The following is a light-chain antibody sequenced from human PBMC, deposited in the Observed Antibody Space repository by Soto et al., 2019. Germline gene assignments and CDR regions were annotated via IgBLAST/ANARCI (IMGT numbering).Light chain of an antibody. CDR1: TGPVTSGHF. V-gene: IGLV7-46*01. J-gene: IGLJ3*02. CDR2: HLS. Sequence: QAVVTQEPSLTVSPGGTVTLTCGSSTGPVTSGHFPYWFQQKPGQVPKTLIYHLSKTQSWTPARFSGSLLGGKAALTLSGAQPEDEAEYYCLLVHNGFVVFGGGTKLTVL. CDR3: LLVHNGFVV.